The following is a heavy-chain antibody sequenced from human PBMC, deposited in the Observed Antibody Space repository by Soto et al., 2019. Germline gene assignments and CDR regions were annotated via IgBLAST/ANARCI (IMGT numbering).Heavy chain of an antibody. Sequence: GGSLILSCEVSGFSLSGYGMHWVRQAPGKGLEWVAVIWYDGTTKNYADSVKGRFTISRDSSKNTVYLQMDSLKVEDTAVYYCARDEDRTSHLNWFDPWGQGVMVTVSS. CDR3: ARDEDRTSHLNWFDP. CDR2: IWYDGTTK. D-gene: IGHD2-15*01. V-gene: IGHV3-33*01. J-gene: IGHJ5*02. CDR1: GFSLSGYG.